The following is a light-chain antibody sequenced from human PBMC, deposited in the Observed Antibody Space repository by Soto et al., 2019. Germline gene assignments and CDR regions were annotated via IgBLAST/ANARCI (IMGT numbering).Light chain of an antibody. Sequence: QSVLTQPASVSGSPGQSITISCTGTGSDVGAYNYVSWYQQCPGKAPKLIIYDVVNRPSGVSNRFSGSKSGNTAALIIFGLHAEDEADYYCCSYTSSSTYVFGTGTQLTVL. CDR2: DVV. V-gene: IGLV2-14*01. CDR3: CSYTSSSTYV. J-gene: IGLJ1*01. CDR1: GSDVGAYNY.